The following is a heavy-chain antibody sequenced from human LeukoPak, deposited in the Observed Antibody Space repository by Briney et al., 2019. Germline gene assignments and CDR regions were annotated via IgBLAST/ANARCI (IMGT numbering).Heavy chain of an antibody. CDR3: ARRSGSSSSGTLFDY. Sequence: GESLKISCKGSGYSFTSYWIGWVRQMPGKGLEWMGIIYPGDSDTRYSPSFQGQVTISADKTISTAYLQWSSLKASDTAMYYCARRSGSSSSGTLFDYWGQGTLVTVSS. J-gene: IGHJ4*02. CDR1: GYSFTSYW. D-gene: IGHD6-6*01. V-gene: IGHV5-51*01. CDR2: IYPGDSDT.